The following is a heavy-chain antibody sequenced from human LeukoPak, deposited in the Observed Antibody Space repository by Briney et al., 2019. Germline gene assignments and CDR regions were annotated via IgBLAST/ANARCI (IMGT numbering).Heavy chain of an antibody. Sequence: GGSLRLSCAASGFTFSSYWMVWVRQVPGKGLVYVSRINSDGSTTHYADSVKGRFTISRDIARNTVYLQMNSLRAEDTAMYYCTRLLPSGTYSKAFDLWGQGTLVTVSS. D-gene: IGHD1-26*01. CDR3: TRLLPSGTYSKAFDL. J-gene: IGHJ4*02. CDR1: GFTFSSYW. V-gene: IGHV3-74*01. CDR2: INSDGSTT.